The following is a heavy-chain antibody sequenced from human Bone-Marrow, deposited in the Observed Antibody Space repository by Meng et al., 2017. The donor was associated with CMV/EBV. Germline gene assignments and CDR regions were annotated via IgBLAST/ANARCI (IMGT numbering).Heavy chain of an antibody. V-gene: IGHV1-2*02. Sequence: ASVKVSCKASGYTFTGYYIHWVRQAPGQGLEWMGWINPNSGGTNYAQKFQGRVTMTRDTSIRTAYMVLSRLRSDDTAVYYCARDGAAMVYYGMDVWGQGTTVTVSS. CDR2: INPNSGGT. CDR1: GYTFTGYY. D-gene: IGHD2-2*01. J-gene: IGHJ6*02. CDR3: ARDGAAMVYYGMDV.